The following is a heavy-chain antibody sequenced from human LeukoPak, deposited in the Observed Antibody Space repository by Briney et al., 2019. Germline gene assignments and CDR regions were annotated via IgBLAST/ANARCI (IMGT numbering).Heavy chain of an antibody. J-gene: IGHJ4*02. CDR1: GFTFSSYA. Sequence: TGGSLRLSCAASGFTFSSYAMSWVRQAPGKGLEWVSAISGSGGSTYYADSVKGRFTISRDNAKNSLYLQMNSLRAEDTAVYYCARDLDVFDYWGQGTLVTVSS. V-gene: IGHV3-23*01. CDR3: ARDLDVFDY. CDR2: ISGSGGST.